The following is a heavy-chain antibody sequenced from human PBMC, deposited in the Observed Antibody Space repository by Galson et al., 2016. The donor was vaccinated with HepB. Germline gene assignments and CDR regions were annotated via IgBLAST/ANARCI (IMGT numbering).Heavy chain of an antibody. V-gene: IGHV3-48*02. Sequence: SLRLSCAASGFTFSSYSLNWVRQAPGEGLERVSYICIGSSRIYYADSVKGRFTISRDNAKNSLFLQMNSLRDEDTAVYFCVGDRDGQRHMVHGEYWGQGTLVTVSS. CDR2: ICIGSSRI. CDR1: GFTFSSYS. CDR3: VGDRDGQRHMVHGEY. D-gene: IGHD3-10*01. J-gene: IGHJ4*02.